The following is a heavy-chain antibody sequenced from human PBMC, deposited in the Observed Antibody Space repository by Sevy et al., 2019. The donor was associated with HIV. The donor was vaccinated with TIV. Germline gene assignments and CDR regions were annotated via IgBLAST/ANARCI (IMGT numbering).Heavy chain of an antibody. J-gene: IGHJ4*02. V-gene: IGHV4-61*01. CDR3: ARLRWPEAHFDY. CDR1: NDSVSSGTLH. CDR2: IYSSGNN. Sequence: SETLSLTCTVSNDSVSSGTLHWSWIRQPPQKGLEWIGYIYSSGNNNYNPSLKSRVTISVDTSKKQFSLRLNSVTAADTAVYYCARLRWPEAHFDYWGQGTLVTVSS. D-gene: IGHD2-15*01.